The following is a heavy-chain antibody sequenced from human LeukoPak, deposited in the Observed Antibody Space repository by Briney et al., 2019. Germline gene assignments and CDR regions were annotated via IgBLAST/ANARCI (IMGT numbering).Heavy chain of an antibody. J-gene: IGHJ4*02. Sequence: ASVKVSCKASGYTFNSYAMHWVRQAPGQRLEWMEWINAGNGNTKYSQKFQGRVTITRDTSASTAYMELSSLRSEDTAVYYCARDMSSGWSFDYWGQGTLVTVSS. D-gene: IGHD6-19*01. V-gene: IGHV1-3*01. CDR3: ARDMSSGWSFDY. CDR2: INAGNGNT. CDR1: GYTFNSYA.